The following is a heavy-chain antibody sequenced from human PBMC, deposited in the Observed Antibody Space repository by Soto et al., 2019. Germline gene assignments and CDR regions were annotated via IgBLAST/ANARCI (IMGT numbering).Heavy chain of an antibody. V-gene: IGHV3-7*01. CDR2: IKQDGSEK. CDR3: AKDVRWYGLYYYYGMDV. J-gene: IGHJ6*02. CDR1: GFTFSSYW. Sequence: GGSLRLSCAASGFTFSSYWMSWVRQAPGKGLEWVANIKQDGSEKYYVDSVKGRFTISRDNAKNSLYLQMNSLRAEETAVYYCAKDVRWYGLYYYYGMDVWGQGTTVTVSS. D-gene: IGHD6-13*01.